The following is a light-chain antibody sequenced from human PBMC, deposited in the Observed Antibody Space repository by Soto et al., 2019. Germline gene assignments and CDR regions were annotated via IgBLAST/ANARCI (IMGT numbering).Light chain of an antibody. CDR1: QSVTST. V-gene: IGKV3-15*01. CDR2: GAS. Sequence: EIVLTQSPGTLSLSPGEGATLSCRASQSVTSTCLAWYQQKPGQAPRLLIYGASTRATGIPARFSGSGSGTEFTLTISSLQSEDFAVYYCQQYNNWPPITFGQGTRLEIK. CDR3: QQYNNWPPIT. J-gene: IGKJ5*01.